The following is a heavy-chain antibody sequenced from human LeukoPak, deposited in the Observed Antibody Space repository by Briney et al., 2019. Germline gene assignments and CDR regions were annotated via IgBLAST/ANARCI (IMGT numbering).Heavy chain of an antibody. V-gene: IGHV4-39*01. CDR3: ARHGRTMVRGVFDY. CDR2: IYYSGST. D-gene: IGHD3-10*01. Sequence: TALETLSLTCTVSGGSISSSSYYWGWIRQPPGKGLEWIGSIYYSGSTYYNPSLKSRVTISVDTSKNQFSLKLSSVTAADTAAYYCARHGRTMVRGVFDYWGQGTLVTVSS. CDR1: GGSISSSSYY. J-gene: IGHJ4*02.